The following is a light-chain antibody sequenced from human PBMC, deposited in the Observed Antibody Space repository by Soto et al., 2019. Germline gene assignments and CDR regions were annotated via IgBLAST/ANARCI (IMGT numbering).Light chain of an antibody. CDR3: QQYGSSPHT. CDR2: GAS. J-gene: IGKJ2*01. V-gene: IGKV3-20*01. CDR1: LSVSSSY. Sequence: EIVLTQSPGTLSLSPGERATLYCRASLSVSSSYLAWYQHKPGQAPRLLIYGASSRATGIPDRFSGSGSGTDFTLTISRLEPEDFAVYYCQQYGSSPHTFGQGTKLEIK.